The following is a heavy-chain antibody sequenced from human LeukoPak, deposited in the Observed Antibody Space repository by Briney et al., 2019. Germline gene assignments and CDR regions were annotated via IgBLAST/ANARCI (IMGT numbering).Heavy chain of an antibody. V-gene: IGHV4-59*12. J-gene: IGHJ5*02. CDR3: ARTGQLHSNWFDP. CDR2: IYSSGST. CDR1: GGSISSYY. D-gene: IGHD2-2*01. Sequence: ASETLSLTCTVSGGSISSYYWTWIRQPPGKGLEWIGYIYSSGSTKYNPSLNSRVTMSVDTSKNQFSLKLSSVTAADTAVYYCARTGQLHSNWFDPWGQGTLVTVSS.